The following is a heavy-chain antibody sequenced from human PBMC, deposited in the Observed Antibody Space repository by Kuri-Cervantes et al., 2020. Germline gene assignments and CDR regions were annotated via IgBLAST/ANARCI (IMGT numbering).Heavy chain of an antibody. CDR3: ARLSMGISHYYYMDV. V-gene: IGHV4-38-2*01. Sequence: SETLSLTCDVSNYFISSGFYWGWIRQPPGKGPEWIGSVYNSGSTSYSPSLKSRVTISVDTSKKQFSLKLTSVTAADTAVYYCARLSMGISHYYYMDVWGKGTTVTVSS. CDR1: NYFISSGFY. D-gene: IGHD2/OR15-2a*01. CDR2: VYNSGST. J-gene: IGHJ6*03.